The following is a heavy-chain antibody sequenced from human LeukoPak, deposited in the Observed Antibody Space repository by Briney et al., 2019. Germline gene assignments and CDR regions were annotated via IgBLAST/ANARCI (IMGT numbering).Heavy chain of an antibody. D-gene: IGHD3-3*01. J-gene: IGHJ4*02. CDR3: ARNYDFWSGHAGYFDY. CDR2: IYTSGST. CDR1: GGSISSYY. V-gene: IGHV4-4*07. Sequence: SETLSLTRTVSGGSISSYYWSWIRQPAGKGLEWIGRIYTSGSTNYNPSLKSRVTMSVDTSKNQFSLKLSSVTAADTAVYYCARNYDFWSGHAGYFDYWGQGTLVTVSS.